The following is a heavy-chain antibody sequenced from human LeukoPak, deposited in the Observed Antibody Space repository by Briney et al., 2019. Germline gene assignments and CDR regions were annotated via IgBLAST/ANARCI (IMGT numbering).Heavy chain of an antibody. D-gene: IGHD3-10*01. J-gene: IGHJ3*02. V-gene: IGHV1-69*06. Sequence: ASVKVSCKASGGTFSSYAISWVRQAPGQGLEWMGGIIPIFGTANYAQKFQGRVTITADKSTSTAYMELSSLRSEDMAVYYCARPLTGPGSYWVAFDIWGQGTMVTVSS. CDR1: GGTFSSYA. CDR3: ARPLTGPGSYWVAFDI. CDR2: IIPIFGTA.